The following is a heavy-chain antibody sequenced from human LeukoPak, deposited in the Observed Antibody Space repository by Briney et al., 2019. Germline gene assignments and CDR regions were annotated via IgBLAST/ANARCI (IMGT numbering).Heavy chain of an antibody. CDR3: ARGRTHDYDNWFDP. CDR1: GGSFSGYY. J-gene: IGHJ5*02. V-gene: IGHV4-34*01. D-gene: IGHD4-17*01. CDR2: INHSGST. Sequence: SETLSLTCAVYGGSFSGYYWSWIRQPPGKGLEWIGEINHSGSTNYNPSLKSRVTISVDTSKNQFSLKLSSVTAADTAVYYCARGRTHDYDNWFDPWGQGTLVTVSS.